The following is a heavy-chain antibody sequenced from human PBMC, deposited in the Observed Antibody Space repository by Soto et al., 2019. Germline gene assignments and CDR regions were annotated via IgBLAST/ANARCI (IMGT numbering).Heavy chain of an antibody. CDR3: ARYSSSGAGGFDY. CDR2: INAGNGNT. D-gene: IGHD6-6*01. J-gene: IGHJ4*02. CDR1: GYTFTSYA. Sequence: QVQLVQSGAEVKKPGVSVKVSCKASGYTFTSYAMHWVRQAPGQRLEWMGWINAGNGNTKYSQKFQGRVTITRDTSASTAYMELSSLRSEDTAVYYCARYSSSGAGGFDYWGQGTLVTVSS. V-gene: IGHV1-3*01.